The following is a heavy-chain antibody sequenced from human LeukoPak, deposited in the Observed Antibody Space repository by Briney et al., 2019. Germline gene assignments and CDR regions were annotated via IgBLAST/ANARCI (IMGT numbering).Heavy chain of an antibody. CDR3: ARGYYGSGSRFDY. D-gene: IGHD3-10*01. Sequence: SETLSLTCPVSGGSISSYYWSWIRQPPGKGLEWIGYIYYSGSTNYNPSLKSRVTISVDTSKNQFSLKLSSVTAADTAVYYCARGYYGSGSRFDYWGQGTLVTVSS. CDR1: GGSISSYY. V-gene: IGHV4-59*08. CDR2: IYYSGST. J-gene: IGHJ4*02.